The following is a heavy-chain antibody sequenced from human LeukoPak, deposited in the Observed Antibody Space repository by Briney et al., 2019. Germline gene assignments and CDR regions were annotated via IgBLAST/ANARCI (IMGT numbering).Heavy chain of an antibody. V-gene: IGHV4-59*12. CDR2: IYYSGST. D-gene: IGHD2-2*01. Sequence: SETLSLTCTVSGGSISSYYWSWIRQPPGKGLEWIGYIYYSGSTYYNPSLKSRVTISVDTSKNQFSLKLSSVTAADTAVYYCARGRYCSSTSCYYFQHWGQGTLVTVSS. CDR1: GGSISSYY. J-gene: IGHJ1*01. CDR3: ARGRYCSSTSCYYFQH.